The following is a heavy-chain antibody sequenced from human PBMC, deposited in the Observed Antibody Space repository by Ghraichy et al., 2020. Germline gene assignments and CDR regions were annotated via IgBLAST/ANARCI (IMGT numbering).Heavy chain of an antibody. Sequence: SETLSLTCTVSGGSISSSYWSWIRQPPGKGLEWIGYIHYSGSTNFKPSLKSRVTISIDTSKNQFSLKVSSVTAADTAVYYCARGYNSASKNKYYYYGMDVRVQGTTVTVSS. V-gene: IGHV4-59*01. CDR3: ARGYNSASKNKYYYYGMDV. CDR2: IHYSGST. D-gene: IGHD1-1*01. CDR1: GGSISSSY. J-gene: IGHJ6*02.